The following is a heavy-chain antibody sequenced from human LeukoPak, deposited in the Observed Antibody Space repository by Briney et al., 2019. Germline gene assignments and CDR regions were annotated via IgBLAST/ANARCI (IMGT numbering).Heavy chain of an antibody. V-gene: IGHV4-34*01. CDR2: INHSGST. D-gene: IGHD6-19*01. CDR1: GGSFSGYY. Sequence: NPSETLSLTCAVYGGSFSGYYWSWIRQPPGKGLEWIGEINHSGSTNYNPSLKSRVTISVDTSKNQFSLKLSSVTAADTAVYYCAKLLAVTNSYYFNYWGQGTLVTVSS. J-gene: IGHJ4*02. CDR3: AKLLAVTNSYYFNY.